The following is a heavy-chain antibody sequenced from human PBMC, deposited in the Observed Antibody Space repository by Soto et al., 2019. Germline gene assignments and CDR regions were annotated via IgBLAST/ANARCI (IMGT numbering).Heavy chain of an antibody. CDR2: INAGNGNT. J-gene: IGHJ6*02. CDR3: ARAPQNRSSWRKNNYYYGMDV. Sequence: PGGSLRLSCAASGFTFSNYAMHWVRQAPGQRLEWMGWINAGNGNTKYSQKFQGRVTITRDTSASTAYMELSSLRSEDTAVYYCARAPQNRSSWRKNNYYYGMDVWGQGTTVTVSS. V-gene: IGHV1-3*01. CDR1: GFTFSNYA. D-gene: IGHD6-13*01.